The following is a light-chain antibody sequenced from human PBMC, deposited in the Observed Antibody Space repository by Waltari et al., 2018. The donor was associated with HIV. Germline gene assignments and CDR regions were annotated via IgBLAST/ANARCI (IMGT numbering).Light chain of an antibody. CDR1: QGISNW. Sequence: DIQMTQSPSSVSASVGDRVTITCRASQGISNWLAWYQQKPGKAPKLLINGATDLQSGVPSRFSGSESGTDFTLTISSLQPEDFATYYCQQAYRYPITFGQGTRVEIK. J-gene: IGKJ5*01. CDR3: QQAYRYPIT. CDR2: GAT. V-gene: IGKV1-12*01.